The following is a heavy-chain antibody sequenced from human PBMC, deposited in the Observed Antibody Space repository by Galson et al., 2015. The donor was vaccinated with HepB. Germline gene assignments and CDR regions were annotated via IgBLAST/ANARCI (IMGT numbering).Heavy chain of an antibody. CDR2: INHRGST. CDR3: ARPGYCSSTTCSLYFDL. Sequence: SETLSLTCAVYGASLSGYYWSWIRQPPGKGLEWIGEINHRGSTNYNPSLKSRVTISLDTSKNQFSLKLSSVTAADTAVYYCARPGYCSSTTCSLYFDLWGRGTLVTVSS. CDR1: GASLSGYY. V-gene: IGHV4-34*01. D-gene: IGHD2-2*01. J-gene: IGHJ2*01.